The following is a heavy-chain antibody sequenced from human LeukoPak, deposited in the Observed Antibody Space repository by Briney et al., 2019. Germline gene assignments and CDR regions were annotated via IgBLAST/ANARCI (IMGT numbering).Heavy chain of an antibody. V-gene: IGHV1-2*02. Sequence: ASVKVSCKASGNTFTGYYMHWVRQAPGQGLEWMGWINPNSGGTNYAQKFQGRVTMTRDTSISTAYMELSRLRSDDTAVYYCASASWDYVWGSYRSKDDYWGQGTLVTVSS. D-gene: IGHD3-16*02. CDR2: INPNSGGT. J-gene: IGHJ4*02. CDR1: GNTFTGYY. CDR3: ASASWDYVWGSYRSKDDY.